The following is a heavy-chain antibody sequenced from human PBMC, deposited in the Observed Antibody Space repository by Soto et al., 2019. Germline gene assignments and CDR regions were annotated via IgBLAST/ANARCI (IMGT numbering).Heavy chain of an antibody. CDR3: VRDARAQTPWYAMDV. J-gene: IGHJ6*02. CDR1: GGSISSYY. V-gene: IGHV4-59*12. CDR2: IYYSGST. Sequence: SETLSLTCTVSGGSISSYYWSWIRQPPGKGLEWIGYIYYSGSTSYNPSLKSRVTISIDTSKNQFSLKLSSVTAADTAVYYCVRDARAQTPWYAMDVWGQGTTVTVSS.